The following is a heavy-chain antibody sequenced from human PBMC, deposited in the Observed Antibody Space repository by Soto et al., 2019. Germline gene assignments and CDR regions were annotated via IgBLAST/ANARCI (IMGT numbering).Heavy chain of an antibody. CDR2: IWYDGSNK. D-gene: IGHD2-15*01. CDR1: GFTFSSYG. CDR3: ARDCSGGSCRYGMDV. Sequence: QVQLVESGGGVVQPGRSLRLSCAASGFTFSSYGMHWVRQAPGKGLEWVAVIWYDGSNKYYADSVQGRFTISRDNSKNTLYLQMNSLRAEDTAVYYCARDCSGGSCRYGMDVWGQGTTVTVSS. V-gene: IGHV3-33*01. J-gene: IGHJ6*02.